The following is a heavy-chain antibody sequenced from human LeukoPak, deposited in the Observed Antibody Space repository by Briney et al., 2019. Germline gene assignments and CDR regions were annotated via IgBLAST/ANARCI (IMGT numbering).Heavy chain of an antibody. J-gene: IGHJ6*02. CDR2: IYHSGST. CDR1: GGSISSGGYS. D-gene: IGHD3-3*01. V-gene: IGHV4-30-2*01. CDR3: ARASRITTYGMDV. Sequence: SQTLSLTCAVPGGSISSGGYSWSWLRQPPGKGLEWIVYIYHSGSTYYNPSLKSRVTISVDRSKNQFSLKLSSVTAADTAVYYCARASRITTYGMDVWGQGTTVTVSS.